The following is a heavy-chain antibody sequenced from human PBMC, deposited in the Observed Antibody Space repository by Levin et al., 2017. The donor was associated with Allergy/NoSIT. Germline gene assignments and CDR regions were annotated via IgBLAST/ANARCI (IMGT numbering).Heavy chain of an antibody. CDR1: GGSINSGDYY. CDR2: IFRSGST. J-gene: IGHJ3*02. D-gene: IGHD3-10*01. Sequence: ASETLSLTCTVSGGSINSGDYYWSWIRQAPGKGLEWIGYIFRSGSTYYNPSLRGRVSISLDTSMTQFSLKVTSVTAADTAVYFCARGQFRGAHPYDIWGQGRLVTVSS. V-gene: IGHV4-30-4*01. CDR3: ARGQFRGAHPYDI.